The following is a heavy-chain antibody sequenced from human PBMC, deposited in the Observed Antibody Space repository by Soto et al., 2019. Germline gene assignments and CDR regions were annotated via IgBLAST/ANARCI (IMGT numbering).Heavy chain of an antibody. CDR2: IYHSGST. Sequence: SETLSLTCAVSGGSISSGGYSWSWIRQPPGKGLEWIGYIYHSGSTYYNPSLKSRVTISVDKSRNQFSLKLSSVTAADTAVYYCARTSTQDNWFDPWGQGALVTVSS. CDR1: GGSISSGGYS. V-gene: IGHV4-30-2*01. J-gene: IGHJ5*02. D-gene: IGHD2-2*01. CDR3: ARTSTQDNWFDP.